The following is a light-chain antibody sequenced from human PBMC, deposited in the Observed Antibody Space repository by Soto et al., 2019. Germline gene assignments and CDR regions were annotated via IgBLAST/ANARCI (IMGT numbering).Light chain of an antibody. Sequence: DIQMTHSPSSLSASVGDRVTITCRASQSISSYLNWYQQKPGKAPKLLIYAASSLQSGVPSRFSGSGSGTEFTLTISSLQPDDFATYYCQHYNRNSQTFGQGTKVDNK. V-gene: IGKV1-39*01. J-gene: IGKJ1*01. CDR2: AAS. CDR1: QSISSY. CDR3: QHYNRNSQT.